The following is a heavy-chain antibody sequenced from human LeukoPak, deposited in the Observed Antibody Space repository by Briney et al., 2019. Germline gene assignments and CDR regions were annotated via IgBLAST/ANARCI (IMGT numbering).Heavy chain of an antibody. CDR1: GGTFSSYA. V-gene: IGHV1-69*13. D-gene: IGHD2-2*02. J-gene: IGHJ4*02. Sequence: SVKVSCKASGGTFSSYAISWVRQAPGQGLEWMAGIIPIFGTANYAQKFQGRVTITADESTSTAYMELSSLRSEDTAVYYCAAQPLGYCSSTSCYTGDYWGQGTLVTVSS. CDR2: IIPIFGTA. CDR3: AAQPLGYCSSTSCYTGDY.